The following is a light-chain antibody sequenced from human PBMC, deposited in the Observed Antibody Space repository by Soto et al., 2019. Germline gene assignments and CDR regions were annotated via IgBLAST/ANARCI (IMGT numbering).Light chain of an antibody. Sequence: DIEMTQSPSSLSASVGDTVTITCRASQTISYHLNWYQHNAGTAHNLLFYATSSLGSEVPSRINGSGSGTHFTLTITSLQREDSATYFCQHSYNTPPTFGQGTKVDIK. CDR2: ATS. CDR1: QTISYH. V-gene: IGKV1-39*01. CDR3: QHSYNTPPT. J-gene: IGKJ1*01.